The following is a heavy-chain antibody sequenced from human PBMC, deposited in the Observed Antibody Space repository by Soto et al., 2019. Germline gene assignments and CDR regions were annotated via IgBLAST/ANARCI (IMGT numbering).Heavy chain of an antibody. CDR1: GFTFSSYS. Sequence: EVQLVESGGGLVQPGGSLRLSCAASGFTFSSYSMNWVRQAPGKGLEWVSYISSSSSTIYYADSVKGRFTISRDNAKNSLYLQMNSLRAEDTAVYYCASVSSSWNGALRFDYWGQGTLVTVSS. CDR2: ISSSSSTI. D-gene: IGHD6-13*01. J-gene: IGHJ4*02. V-gene: IGHV3-48*01. CDR3: ASVSSSWNGALRFDY.